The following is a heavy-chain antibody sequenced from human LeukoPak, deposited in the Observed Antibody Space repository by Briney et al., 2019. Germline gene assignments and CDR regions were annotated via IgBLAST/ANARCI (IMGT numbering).Heavy chain of an antibody. J-gene: IGHJ4*02. CDR3: ARSKSGSYHAPFDY. Sequence: SETLSLTCTVSGGSISSSSYYWGWIRQPPGKGLEWIGSIYYSGNTYYNPSLKRRVTISADTSKNQFSLQLSSVTAADTALYYCARSKSGSYHAPFDYWGQGTLASVSS. V-gene: IGHV4-39*01. CDR1: GGSISSSSYY. D-gene: IGHD1-26*01. CDR2: IYYSGNT.